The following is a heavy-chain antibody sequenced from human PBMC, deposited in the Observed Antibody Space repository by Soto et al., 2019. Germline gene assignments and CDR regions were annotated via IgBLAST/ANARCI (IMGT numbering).Heavy chain of an antibody. V-gene: IGHV4-34*01. D-gene: IGHD2-8*02. Sequence: SETLSLTCAVYGGSFSGYYWTWIRQPPGTGLEWIGGINHSGSTNYNPSLKSRVTISVDTSKNQFSLKLTSVTAADTAVYYCARKKITGLFNNGGRGTLVTFSS. CDR3: ARKKITGLFNN. CDR1: GGSFSGYY. CDR2: INHSGST. J-gene: IGHJ4*02.